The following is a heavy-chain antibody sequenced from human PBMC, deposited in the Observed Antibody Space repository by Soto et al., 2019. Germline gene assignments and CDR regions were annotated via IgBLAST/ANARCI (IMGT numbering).Heavy chain of an antibody. D-gene: IGHD6-19*01. Sequence: QVQLVQSGAEVKKPGSSVKVSCKASGGTFNSYALTWVRQAPGHGLEWMGGIIPIFRSTNYAQKFQGRVTITANRMTSIAYMELSSLRSDDTAVYYCAIVLLPPDGSGWRSLSCYIYLWGRGTMVTVSS. CDR2: IIPIFRST. CDR1: GGTFNSYA. CDR3: AIVLLPPDGSGWRSLSCYIYL. J-gene: IGHJ2*01. V-gene: IGHV1-69*06.